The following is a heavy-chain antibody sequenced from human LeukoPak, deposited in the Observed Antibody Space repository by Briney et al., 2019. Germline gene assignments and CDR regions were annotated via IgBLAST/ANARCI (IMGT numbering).Heavy chain of an antibody. D-gene: IGHD3-16*02. CDR2: IKQDGSEK. V-gene: IGHV3-7*05. CDR1: GFTFSNYW. Sequence: PGGSLRLSCAASGFTFSNYWMSWVRQAPGKGLEWVANIKQDGSEKYYVDSVKGRFTISRDNAKSSLFLQMNSLRAEDTAMYYCARDSSPGYYDYVWGTYPRYWGQGTLVTVSS. CDR3: ARDSSPGYYDYVWGTYPRY. J-gene: IGHJ4*02.